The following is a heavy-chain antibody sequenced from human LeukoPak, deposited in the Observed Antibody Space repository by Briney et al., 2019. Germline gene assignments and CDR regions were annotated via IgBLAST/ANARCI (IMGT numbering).Heavy chain of an antibody. CDR2: IYYSGST. D-gene: IGHD2-2*01. Sequence: SETLSLTCTVSGGSLSSGDYYWRWLRQPPGTGLEWIGYIYYSGSTYYNPSLKSRVTISVDTSKNQFSLKLSSVTAADTAVYYCARTNQMLGKFDYWGQGTLVTVSS. CDR1: GGSLSSGDYY. CDR3: ARTNQMLGKFDY. J-gene: IGHJ4*02. V-gene: IGHV4-30-4*01.